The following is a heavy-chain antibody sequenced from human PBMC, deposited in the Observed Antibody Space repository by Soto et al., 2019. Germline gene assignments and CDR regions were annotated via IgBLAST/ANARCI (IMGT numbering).Heavy chain of an antibody. J-gene: IGHJ4*02. CDR1: GFTFSSYA. V-gene: IGHV3-30-3*01. CDR3: ARSAYSSGNIDY. D-gene: IGHD3-22*01. Sequence: ESGGGVVQPGRSLRLSCAASGFTFSSYAMHWVRQAPGKGLEWVAVISYDGSNKYYADSVKGRFTISRDNSKNTLYLQMNSLRAEDTAVYYCARSAYSSGNIDYWGQGTLVTVSS. CDR2: ISYDGSNK.